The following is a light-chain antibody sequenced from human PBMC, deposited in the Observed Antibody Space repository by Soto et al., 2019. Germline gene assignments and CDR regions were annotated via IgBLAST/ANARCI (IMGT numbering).Light chain of an antibody. J-gene: IGKJ3*01. V-gene: IGKV3-11*01. Sequence: EIVLTQSPATLSLSPGERATLSCRASQILNTYLPWYQQKPGQAPRLLIYDASIRATGIPARFSGSGSGTDFTLTISSLEPEDFAVYFCQQRSKWPPLFTFGPGTKVDVK. CDR1: QILNTY. CDR3: QQRSKWPPLFT. CDR2: DAS.